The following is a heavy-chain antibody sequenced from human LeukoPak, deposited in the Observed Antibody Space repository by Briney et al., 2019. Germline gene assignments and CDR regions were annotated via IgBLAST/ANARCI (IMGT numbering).Heavy chain of an antibody. CDR2: VSGSGGIT. V-gene: IGHV3-23*01. Sequence: PGGSLRLSCAASGFTFNSYAMTWGRQAPGKGLEWVSHVSGSGGITYYADSVKGRFTIFRDNSKNTLYLQMNSLRAEDTAVYYCAKTTAGNSSGRNPGWPVDYWGQGTLVTVSS. D-gene: IGHD6-19*01. CDR1: GFTFNSYA. CDR3: AKTTAGNSSGRNPGWPVDY. J-gene: IGHJ4*02.